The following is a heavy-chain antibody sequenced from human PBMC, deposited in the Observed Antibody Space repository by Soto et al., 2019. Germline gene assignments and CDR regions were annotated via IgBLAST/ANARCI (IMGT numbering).Heavy chain of an antibody. CDR1: GFTFTTYY. J-gene: IGHJ4*02. D-gene: IGHD1-26*01. Sequence: EVHLVESGGGLVQPGVSLRLSCGGSGFTFTTYYMSWVRQAPGKGLEWVATINPDGREEYYVDSVKGRFTSARDNAKNALYLPRNSLRADDRALYYRARVGGACSLDKWGQGKMVTFS. CDR2: INPDGREE. CDR3: ARVGGACSLDK. V-gene: IGHV3-7*03.